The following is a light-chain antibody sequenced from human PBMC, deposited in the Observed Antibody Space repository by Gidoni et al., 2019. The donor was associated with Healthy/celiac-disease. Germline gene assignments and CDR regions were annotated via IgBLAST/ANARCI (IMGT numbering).Light chain of an antibody. CDR1: QSVSSSY. J-gene: IGKJ1*01. CDR3: QQYGSSSWT. V-gene: IGKV3-20*01. CDR2: GAS. Sequence: ETVLTQSPGTLSLSPGERATLSCRASQSVSSSYLAWYQPKPGQAPRLLIYGASSRATGIPDRFSGSGSGTDFTLTISRLEPEDFAVYYCQQYGSSSWTCGQGTKVEIK.